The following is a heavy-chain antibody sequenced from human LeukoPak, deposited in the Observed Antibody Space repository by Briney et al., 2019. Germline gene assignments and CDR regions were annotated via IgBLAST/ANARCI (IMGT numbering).Heavy chain of an antibody. CDR1: GGSISSYY. CDR2: IYYSGST. V-gene: IGHV4-59*01. CDR3: ARHLGYCSSTSCRYYYYGMDV. J-gene: IGHJ6*02. Sequence: NTSETLSLTCTVSGGSISSYYWSWIRQPPGKGLEWIGYIYYSGSTNYNPSLKSRVTISVDTSKNQFSLKLSSVTAADTAVYYCARHLGYCSSTSCRYYYYGMDVWGQGTTVTVSS. D-gene: IGHD2-2*01.